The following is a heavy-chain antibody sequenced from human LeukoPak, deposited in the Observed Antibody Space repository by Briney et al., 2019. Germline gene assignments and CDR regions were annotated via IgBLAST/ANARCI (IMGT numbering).Heavy chain of an antibody. CDR2: IILSGPA. J-gene: IGHJ4*02. CDR3: ARVYYYGTRGYQFDF. CDR1: GGTFSNYG. Sequence: ASVKVSCKASGGTFSNYGINWVRLAPGQGLELMGGIILSGPANYAQKFQGRVTFSADESTVTAYMELSSLKSDDTAVYYCARVYYYGTRGYQFDFWGQGTLVTVSS. D-gene: IGHD3-22*01. V-gene: IGHV1-69*13.